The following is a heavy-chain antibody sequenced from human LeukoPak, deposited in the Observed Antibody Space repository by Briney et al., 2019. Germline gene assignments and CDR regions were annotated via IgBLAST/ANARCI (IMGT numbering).Heavy chain of an antibody. Sequence: GGSLRLSCAAFGFTFSTYSMNWVRQAPGKGLEWVSSISSSSSYIYYADSVKGRFTISRDNSKNTLYLQMNSLRAEDTAVYYCARGARKRDDYGGFFDFWGQGTMVTVSS. CDR2: ISSSSSYI. J-gene: IGHJ4*02. V-gene: IGHV3-21*01. CDR1: GFTFSTYS. CDR3: ARGARKRDDYGGFFDF. D-gene: IGHD4-23*01.